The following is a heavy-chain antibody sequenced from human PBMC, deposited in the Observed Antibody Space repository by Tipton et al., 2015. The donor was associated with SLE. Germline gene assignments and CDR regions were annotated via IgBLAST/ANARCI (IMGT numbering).Heavy chain of an antibody. CDR1: GFSFNNYG. D-gene: IGHD3-3*01. Sequence: SLRLSCAASGFSFNNYGMHWVRQAPGKGPEWVAVVWYDGTSEYYADSVKGRFTISRDNSENTLSLQMNSLRVEDTAVYYCARDRDLWSGNDPFEIWGQGTMVTVSS. CDR2: VWYDGTSE. V-gene: IGHV3-33*01. J-gene: IGHJ3*02. CDR3: ARDRDLWSGNDPFEI.